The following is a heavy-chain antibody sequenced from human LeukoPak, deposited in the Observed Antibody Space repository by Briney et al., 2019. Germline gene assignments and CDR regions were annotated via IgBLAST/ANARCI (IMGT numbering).Heavy chain of an antibody. D-gene: IGHD6-19*01. Sequence: GASVKVSFKASGYDSTSVGITWVRRAPGQGLEWMGWISPYNGNTRYAQKFQGRVAMTTDTSTTTAYMELRGLRFNDTAVYYCARAGPGSGWYFDYWGQGTLVTVSS. CDR3: ARAGPGSGWYFDY. V-gene: IGHV1-18*01. J-gene: IGHJ4*02. CDR1: GYDSTSVG. CDR2: ISPYNGNT.